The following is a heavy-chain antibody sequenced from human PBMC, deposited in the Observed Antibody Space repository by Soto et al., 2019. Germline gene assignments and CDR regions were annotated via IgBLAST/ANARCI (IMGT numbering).Heavy chain of an antibody. D-gene: IGHD2-8*01. V-gene: IGHV3-23*01. CDR3: AKDSSPIVLMVYAIDSNWFDP. Sequence: PGGSLRLSCAASGFTFSSYAMSWVRQAPGKGLEWVSAISGSGGSTYYADSVKGRFTISRDNSKNTLYLQMNSLRAEDTAVYYCAKDSSPIVLMVYAIDSNWFDPWGQGTLVTVSS. CDR1: GFTFSSYA. J-gene: IGHJ5*02. CDR2: ISGSGGST.